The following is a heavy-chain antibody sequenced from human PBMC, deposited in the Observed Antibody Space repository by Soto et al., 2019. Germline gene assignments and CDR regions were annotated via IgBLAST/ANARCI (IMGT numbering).Heavy chain of an antibody. CDR1: GGAISSYY. CDR3: ARGQRFSGLFDP. D-gene: IGHD3-3*01. J-gene: IGHJ5*02. Sequence: SETLSLTCTVSGGAISSYYGTWLRPPAGKGLEWIGRIYSSGSTKYNPSLQSRVTISLDTSKNQFSLRLTSGTAADTAVYYCARGQRFSGLFDPWGQGTLVTVSS. V-gene: IGHV4-4*07. CDR2: IYSSGST.